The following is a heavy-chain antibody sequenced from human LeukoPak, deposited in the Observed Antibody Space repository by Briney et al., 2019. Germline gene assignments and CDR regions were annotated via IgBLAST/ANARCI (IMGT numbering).Heavy chain of an antibody. J-gene: IGHJ4*02. CDR2: ISSSSSTI. Sequence: PGKGLEWVSYISSSSSTIYYADSVKGRFTISRDNAKNSLYLQMNSLRAEDTAVYYCASFDYWGQGTLVTVSS. V-gene: IGHV3-48*01. CDR3: ASFDY.